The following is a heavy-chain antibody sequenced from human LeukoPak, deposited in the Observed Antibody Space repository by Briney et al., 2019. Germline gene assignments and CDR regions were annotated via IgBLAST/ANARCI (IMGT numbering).Heavy chain of an antibody. CDR1: GFTFSSYD. Sequence: PGGSLRLSCAASGFTFSSYDMHWVGQATGKGLEWVSAIGTAGNTYYPGSVKGRFTISRENAKNSLYLQMNSLRAGDTAVYYCARSLDSGYDWGPIGYWGQGTLVTVSS. CDR2: IGTAGNT. J-gene: IGHJ4*02. V-gene: IGHV3-13*04. D-gene: IGHD5-12*01. CDR3: ARSLDSGYDWGPIGY.